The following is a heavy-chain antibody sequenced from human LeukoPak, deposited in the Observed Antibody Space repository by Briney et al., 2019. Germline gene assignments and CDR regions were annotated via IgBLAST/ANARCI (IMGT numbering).Heavy chain of an antibody. CDR2: IRYDGSNK. D-gene: IGHD2-2*01. CDR1: GFTFSSYG. J-gene: IGHJ4*02. CDR3: ARDGSTSWGYFDY. Sequence: GGSLRLSCAASGFTFSSYGMHWVRQAPGKGLEWVAFIRYDGSNKYYADSVKGRFTISRDNSKNTLYLQMNSLRAEDTAVYYCARDGSTSWGYFDYWGQGTLVTVSS. V-gene: IGHV3-30*02.